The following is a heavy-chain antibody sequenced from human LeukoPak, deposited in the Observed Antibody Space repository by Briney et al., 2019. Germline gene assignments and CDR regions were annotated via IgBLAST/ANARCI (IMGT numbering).Heavy chain of an antibody. CDR2: IGTAGDT. CDR1: GFTFSSYD. V-gene: IGHV3-13*01. Sequence: GGSLRLSCAASGFTFSSYDMHWVRQATGKGLEWVSAIGTAGDTYYPGSVKGRFTISRENAKNSLYLQMNSLKTEDTAVYYCTRPSTVQSALLGILHNNMDVWGKGTTVTVSS. CDR3: TRPSTVQSALLGILHNNMDV. J-gene: IGHJ6*03. D-gene: IGHD4-11*01.